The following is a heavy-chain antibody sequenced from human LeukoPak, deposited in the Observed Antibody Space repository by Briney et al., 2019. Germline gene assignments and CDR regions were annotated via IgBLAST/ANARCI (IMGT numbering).Heavy chain of an antibody. CDR1: GFTFSGYA. V-gene: IGHV3-64*01. D-gene: IGHD2-15*01. CDR3: ARDPKRYCSGVSCYLDY. CDR2: ISGNGGST. Sequence: GGSLRLSFAASGFTFSGYAMYWVRQAPGKGLEYGLGISGNGGSTFYANSVKGRFTISRDNSKNTVYLHMNSLRPEDTAVYYCARDPKRYCSGVSCYLDYWGQGTLVTVSS. J-gene: IGHJ4*02.